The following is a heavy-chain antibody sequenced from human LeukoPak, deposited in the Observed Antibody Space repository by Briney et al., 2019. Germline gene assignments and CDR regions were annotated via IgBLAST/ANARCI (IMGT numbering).Heavy chain of an antibody. CDR1: GFSLSTSGVG. CDR3: AHSPEVLLWFGEFNWFDP. CDR2: IYWNDDK. D-gene: IGHD3-10*01. Sequence: ESGPTLVNPTQTLTLTCTFSGFSLSTSGVGVGWIRQPPGKALEWLALIYWNDDKRYSPSLKSRLTITKDTSKNQVVLTMTNMDPVDTATYYCAHSPEVLLWFGEFNWFDPWGQGTLVTVSS. J-gene: IGHJ5*02. V-gene: IGHV2-5*01.